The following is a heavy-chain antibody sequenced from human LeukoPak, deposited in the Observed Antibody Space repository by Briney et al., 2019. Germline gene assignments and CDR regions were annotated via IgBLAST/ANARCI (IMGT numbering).Heavy chain of an antibody. CDR1: GGSFSSYY. D-gene: IGHD3-3*01. Sequence: SETLSLTCAVYGGSFSSYYWSWIRQPPGKGLEWIGEINHSGSTNYNPSLKSRVTISVDTSKKQFSLKMSSVTAADTAVYYCARLHWSGYYASFDDWGQGTLVTISS. V-gene: IGHV4-34*01. CDR2: INHSGST. J-gene: IGHJ4*02. CDR3: ARLHWSGYYASFDD.